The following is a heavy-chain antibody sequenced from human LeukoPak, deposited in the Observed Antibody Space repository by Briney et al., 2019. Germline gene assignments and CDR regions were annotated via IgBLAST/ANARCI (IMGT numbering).Heavy chain of an antibody. CDR2: IIPILGTV. CDR3: AKTPPVPLLWFGELGVSIHDYYMDV. CDR1: GGTLSSYA. J-gene: IGHJ6*03. V-gene: IGHV1-69*06. Sequence: ASVKVSCKASGGTLSSYAISWVRQAPGQGLEWMGGIIPILGTVSYAQKFQGRVTSTADKSTNTAYMELSSLRSEDTAVYYCAKTPPVPLLWFGELGVSIHDYYMDVWGKGTTVTISS. D-gene: IGHD3-10*01.